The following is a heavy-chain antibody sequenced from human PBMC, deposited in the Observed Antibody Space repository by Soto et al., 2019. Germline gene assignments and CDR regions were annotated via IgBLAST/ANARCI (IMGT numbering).Heavy chain of an antibody. Sequence: EVQLVESGGGLVQPGGSLRLSCAASGFTFSSYWMHWVRQAPGKGLVWVSRINSDGRSISYADSVKGRFTISRDNAKNTLYLQMNSLRAEDTAVYYCASYYGSGIYHPKYWGQGTLVTVAS. CDR2: INSDGRSI. CDR1: GFTFSSYW. J-gene: IGHJ4*02. V-gene: IGHV3-74*01. CDR3: ASYYGSGIYHPKY. D-gene: IGHD3-10*01.